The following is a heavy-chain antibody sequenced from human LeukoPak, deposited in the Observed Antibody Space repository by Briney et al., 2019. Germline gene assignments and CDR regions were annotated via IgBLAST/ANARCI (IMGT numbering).Heavy chain of an antibody. D-gene: IGHD3-16*01. CDR1: GGSISSGGYS. Sequence: SQTLSLTCAVSGGSISSGGYSWSWIRQPPGKGLEWIGYIYHSGSTYYNPSLKSRVTISVDRSKSQFSLKLSSVTAADTAVYYWASFVFSAGGSYFDYWGKGPLVTVSS. V-gene: IGHV4-30-2*01. CDR2: IYHSGST. J-gene: IGHJ4*02. CDR3: ASFVFSAGGSYFDY.